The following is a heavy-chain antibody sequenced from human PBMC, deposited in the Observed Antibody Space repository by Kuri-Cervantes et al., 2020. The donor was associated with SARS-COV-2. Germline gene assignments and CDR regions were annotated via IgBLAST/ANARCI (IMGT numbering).Heavy chain of an antibody. J-gene: IGHJ4*02. Sequence: GGSLRLSCAASGFTFSRHGVHWVRQAPDKGLEWVAVIWHDGSITYYADSVKGRFTISRDNSKSMVYLHMNSLRAEDTAVYYCARGPGCSSTSCPNFDYLGQGTRVTVSS. CDR3: ARGPGCSSTSCPNFDY. V-gene: IGHV3-33*01. CDR2: IWHDGSIT. CDR1: GFTFSRHG. D-gene: IGHD2-2*01.